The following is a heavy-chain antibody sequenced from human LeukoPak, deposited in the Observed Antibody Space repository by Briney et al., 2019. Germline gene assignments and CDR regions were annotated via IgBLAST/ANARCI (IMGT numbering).Heavy chain of an antibody. J-gene: IGHJ4*02. CDR3: ARVSDTSMVTPGFDS. D-gene: IGHD5-18*01. Sequence: ASVKVSCKTSGYNFNRYTITWVRQAPGQGLEWMGWVSTSNGDTSYADKFQGRVTMTTETVAKTAYMELRRLRSGDTAMYFSARVSDTSMVTPGFDSWGQGTLVTVSS. CDR2: VSTSNGDT. CDR1: GYNFNRYT. V-gene: IGHV1-18*01.